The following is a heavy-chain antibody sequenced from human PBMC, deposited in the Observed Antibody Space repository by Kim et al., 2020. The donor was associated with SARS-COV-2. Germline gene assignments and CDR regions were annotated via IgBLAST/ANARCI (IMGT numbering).Heavy chain of an antibody. CDR2: ISYDGSNK. J-gene: IGHJ5*02. CDR3: AKEVGIAAAGRWNWFDP. D-gene: IGHD6-13*01. CDR1: GFTFSSYG. V-gene: IGHV3-30*18. Sequence: GGSLRLSCAASGFTFSSYGMHWVRQAPGKGLEWVAVISYDGSNKYYADSVKGRFTISRDNSKNTLYLQMNSLRAEDTAVYYCAKEVGIAAAGRWNWFDP.